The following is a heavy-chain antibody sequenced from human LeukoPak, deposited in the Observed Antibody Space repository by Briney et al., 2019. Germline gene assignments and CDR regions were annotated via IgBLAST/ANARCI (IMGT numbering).Heavy chain of an antibody. CDR1: GGTFSSYA. J-gene: IGHJ6*02. CDR2: IIPIFGTA. Sequence: SVKVSCTASGGTFSSYAISWVRQAPGQGLEWMGGIIPIFGTANYAQKFQGRVTITADESTSTAYMELSSLRSEDTAVYYCARDRKDTAIADYYYYGMDVWGQGTTVTVSS. CDR3: ARDRKDTAIADYYYYGMDV. V-gene: IGHV1-69*13. D-gene: IGHD5-18*01.